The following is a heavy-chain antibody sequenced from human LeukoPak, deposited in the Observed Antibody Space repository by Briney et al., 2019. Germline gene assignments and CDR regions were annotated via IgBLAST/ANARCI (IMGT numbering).Heavy chain of an antibody. D-gene: IGHD6-19*01. Sequence: GGSLRLSCAASGFTFSSYSMNWVRQAPGKGLEWVSSISSGNSLTYYADSVKGRFTISRDNAKNSLYLQMNSLRAEDTAVYYCARDRWLVAGNFDYWGQGTLVTVSS. V-gene: IGHV3-21*01. CDR3: ARDRWLVAGNFDY. J-gene: IGHJ4*02. CDR2: ISSGNSLT. CDR1: GFTFSSYS.